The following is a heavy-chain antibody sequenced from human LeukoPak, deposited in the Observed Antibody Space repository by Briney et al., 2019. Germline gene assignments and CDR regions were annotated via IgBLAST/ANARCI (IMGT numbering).Heavy chain of an antibody. Sequence: GGSLRLSCAASGFTFSSYWMHWVRQAPGRGLVWVSRINSDGSSTRYADSVKGRFTISRDNAKNTLYLQMNSLRAEDTAVYYCARVPRGYSGSPFDNWGQGTLVTVSS. CDR2: INSDGSST. D-gene: IGHD1-26*01. CDR1: GFTFSSYW. J-gene: IGHJ4*02. V-gene: IGHV3-74*01. CDR3: ARVPRGYSGSPFDN.